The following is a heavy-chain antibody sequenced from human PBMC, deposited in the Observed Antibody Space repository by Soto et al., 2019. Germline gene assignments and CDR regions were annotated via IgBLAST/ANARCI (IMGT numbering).Heavy chain of an antibody. J-gene: IGHJ4*02. CDR3: AKADYGGNSRKLFDY. CDR1: GFTFSSYG. V-gene: IGHV3-30*18. Sequence: GGSLRLSCAASGFTFSSYGMHWVSQAPGKGLEWVAVISYDGSNKYYADSVKGRFTISRDNSKNTLYLQMNSLRAEDTAVYYCAKADYGGNSRKLFDYWGQGTLVTVSS. D-gene: IGHD4-17*01. CDR2: ISYDGSNK.